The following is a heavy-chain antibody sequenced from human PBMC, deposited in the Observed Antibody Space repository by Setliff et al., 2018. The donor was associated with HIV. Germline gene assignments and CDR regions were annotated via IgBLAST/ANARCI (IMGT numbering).Heavy chain of an antibody. CDR1: GYSFTGYY. D-gene: IGHD5-18*01. J-gene: IGHJ4*02. CDR3: ASGGDSPLVKGYYFLY. Sequence: ASVKVSCKASGYSFTGYYMHWVRQAPGQGIEWLGWINPSSGGSVSAQKFQGRVSMTRDTSITTAYLELSDLRSDDTAVYYCASGGDSPLVKGYYFLYWGQGTLVTV. V-gene: IGHV1-2*02. CDR2: INPSSGGS.